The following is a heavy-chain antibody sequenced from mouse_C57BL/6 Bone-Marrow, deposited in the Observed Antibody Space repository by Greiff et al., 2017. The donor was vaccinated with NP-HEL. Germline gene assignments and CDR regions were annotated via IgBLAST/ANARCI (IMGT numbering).Heavy chain of an antibody. V-gene: IGHV5-4*01. CDR1: GFTFSSYA. CDR3: ARDPEGSSWFAY. J-gene: IGHJ3*01. D-gene: IGHD1-1*01. Sequence: EVKVVESGGGLVKPGGSLKLSCAASGFTFSSYAMSWVRQTPEKRLEWVATISDGGSYTYYPDNVKGRFTISRDNAKNNLYLQMSQLKSEDTAMYYCARDPEGSSWFAYWGQGTLVTVSA. CDR2: ISDGGSYT.